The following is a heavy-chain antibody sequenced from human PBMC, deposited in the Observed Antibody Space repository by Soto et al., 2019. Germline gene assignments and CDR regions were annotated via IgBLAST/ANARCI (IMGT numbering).Heavy chain of an antibody. CDR1: GFTFSSYA. Sequence: GGSLRLSCSASGFTFSSYAMHWVRQAPGKGLEYVSAISSNGGSTYYADSVKGRFTISRDNSKNTLYLQMSSLRAEDTAVYYCVKRPYDYYDSSGYYFDYWGQGTLVTVSS. D-gene: IGHD3-22*01. CDR2: ISSNGGST. CDR3: VKRPYDYYDSSGYYFDY. J-gene: IGHJ4*02. V-gene: IGHV3-64D*08.